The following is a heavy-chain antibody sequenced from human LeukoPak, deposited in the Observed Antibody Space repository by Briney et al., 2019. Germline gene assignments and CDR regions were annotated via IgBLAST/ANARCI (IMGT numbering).Heavy chain of an antibody. J-gene: IGHJ4*02. CDR1: GDSISSGDYY. V-gene: IGHV4-31*03. CDR2: IYYSGST. D-gene: IGHD2-2*02. CDR3: ARVREATIPPFFYY. Sequence: SQTLSLTCTVSGDSISSGDYYWTWIRQHPGKGLEWIGCIYYSGSTYYNLSLKSRVIISADTSKNHFSLKLSSVTAADTAVYYCARVREATIPPFFYYGGQGILVTVSS.